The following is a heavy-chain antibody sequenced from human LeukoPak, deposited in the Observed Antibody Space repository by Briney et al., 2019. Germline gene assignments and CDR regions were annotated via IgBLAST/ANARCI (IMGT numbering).Heavy chain of an antibody. CDR1: GYTFTSYG. CDR2: IIAYNGNT. Sequence: GASVKVSCKASGYTFTSYGISWVRQAPGQGLEWMGWIIAYNGNTNYAQKLQGRVTMTTDTSTSTAYMELRSLRSDDTAVYYCARVQYYYDSSGYHTYYFDYWGQGTLVTVSS. J-gene: IGHJ4*02. CDR3: ARVQYYYDSSGYHTYYFDY. D-gene: IGHD3-22*01. V-gene: IGHV1-18*01.